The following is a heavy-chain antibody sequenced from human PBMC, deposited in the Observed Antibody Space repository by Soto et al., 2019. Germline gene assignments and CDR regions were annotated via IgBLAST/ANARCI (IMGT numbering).Heavy chain of an antibody. V-gene: IGHV3-33*01. J-gene: IGHJ4*02. CDR2: IWSDGSNK. CDR3: ARDPPGSGWAFYY. CDR1: GFTFSTHA. D-gene: IGHD6-19*01. Sequence: PGGSLRLSCAAAGFTFSTHAMHWVRQAPGKGLEWVAFIWSDGSNKHYADSVKGRATISRDNSKRTVDLQMNSLRAEDTAVYYCARDPPGSGWAFYYCGQGTLLTVSS.